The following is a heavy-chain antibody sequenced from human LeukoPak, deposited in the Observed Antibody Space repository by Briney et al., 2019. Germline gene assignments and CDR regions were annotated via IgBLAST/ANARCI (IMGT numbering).Heavy chain of an antibody. D-gene: IGHD1-1*01. CDR2: FEPEEGDRGET. CDR1: GYSLSDLS. Sequence: GASVKVSCRVSGYSLSDLSIHWVRHVHGKGLEWMGGFEPEEGDRGETIFAQNFEGRLTLTEDTLTDTAYMEFLSLTSEDTGVYYCATDRLEIYALNIWGQGTMVTVSS. CDR3: ATDRLEIYALNI. V-gene: IGHV1-24*01. J-gene: IGHJ3*02.